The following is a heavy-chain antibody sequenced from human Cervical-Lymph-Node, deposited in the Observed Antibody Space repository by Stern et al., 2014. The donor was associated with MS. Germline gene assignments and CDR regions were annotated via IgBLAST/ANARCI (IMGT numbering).Heavy chain of an antibody. CDR1: GFTVSRDY. V-gene: IGHV3-53*01. D-gene: IGHD1-1*01. CDR2: IANVGST. J-gene: IGHJ4*02. CDR3: ARDTSSPERSDW. Sequence: EQLVESGGCVIPSGGSLRLSCTASGFTVSRDYMTWVRQAPGKRLEWVSLIANVGSTFYTDSVKGRFTISRDDSKNTVYLHMTSLRAEDTAMYYCARDTSSPERSDWWGQGTLVTVSS.